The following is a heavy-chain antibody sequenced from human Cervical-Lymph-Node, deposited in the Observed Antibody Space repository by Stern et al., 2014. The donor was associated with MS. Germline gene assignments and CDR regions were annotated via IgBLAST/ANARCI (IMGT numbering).Heavy chain of an antibody. CDR1: GFPFSAHG. CDR3: ARGLYYFDY. J-gene: IGHJ4*02. V-gene: IGHV3-33*01. CDR2: IWYDGSSK. Sequence: VQLVESGGGVVQPGRSLRLSCAASGFPFSAHGMHWVRQAPGKGLEWVAGIWYDGSSKYCADSVKGRFTISRDNSKNTLYLQLNSLRAEDTAVFYCARGLYYFDYWGRGALVTVSS.